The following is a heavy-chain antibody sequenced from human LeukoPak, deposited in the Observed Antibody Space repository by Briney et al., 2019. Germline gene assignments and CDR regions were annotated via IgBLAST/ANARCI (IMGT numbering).Heavy chain of an antibody. CDR1: GFTFSSYA. J-gene: IGHJ4*02. CDR3: AKTAQVELWGAYFDY. V-gene: IGHV3-23*01. Sequence: GGSLRLSCAASGFTFSSYAMSWVRQAPGKGLEWVSGISGSGDNTYYADSVKGRFTISRDNSKNTLYLQMNSLRAEDTAVYYCAKTAQVELWGAYFDYWGQGTLVTVSS. D-gene: IGHD3-10*01. CDR2: ISGSGDNT.